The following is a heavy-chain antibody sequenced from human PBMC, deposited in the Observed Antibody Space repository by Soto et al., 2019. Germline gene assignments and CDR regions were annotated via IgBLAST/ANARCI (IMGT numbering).Heavy chain of an antibody. CDR3: ARDRRFSGSYYGFNY. CDR1: GYTFTIYG. V-gene: IGHV1-18*04. D-gene: IGHD1-26*01. J-gene: IGHJ4*02. CDR2: ISAYNGNT. Sequence: ASVKVSCKASGYTFTIYGISCVLQSPLQGLEWMGWISAYNGNTNYAQKLQGRVTMTTDTSTSTAYMELRSLRSDDTAVYYCARDRRFSGSYYGFNYWGQGTLVTVSS.